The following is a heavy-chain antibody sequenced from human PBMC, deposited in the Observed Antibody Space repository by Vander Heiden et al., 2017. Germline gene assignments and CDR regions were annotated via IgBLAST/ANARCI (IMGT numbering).Heavy chain of an antibody. CDR3: AKDPASSGYSRAENWFDP. CDR2: ISGSGGSK. CDR1: GFTFSSYA. J-gene: IGHJ5*02. V-gene: IGHV3-23*01. Sequence: EVQLLESGGGLVQPGGSLRLSCAASGFTFSSYAMSWVRQAPGKGLEWVSAISGSGGSKYYADSVKGRFTISRDNSKNTLYLQMNSLRAEDTAVYYCAKDPASSGYSRAENWFDPWGQGTLVTVSS. D-gene: IGHD3-22*01.